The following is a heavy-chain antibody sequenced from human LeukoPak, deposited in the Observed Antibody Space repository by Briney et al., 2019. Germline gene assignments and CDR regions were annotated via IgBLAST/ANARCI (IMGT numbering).Heavy chain of an antibody. D-gene: IGHD2-15*01. CDR1: GGSISTSY. CDR3: ARGPQYCSDGSCYSYAFDI. CDR2: IYYSGST. V-gene: IGHV4-59*01. J-gene: IGHJ3*02. Sequence: ASETLSLTCTVSGGSISTSYWSWIRQPPGKGLERIGYIYYSGSTNYNPSLKSRVTISVDTSKNQFSLKLSSVTAADTAVYYCARGPQYCSDGSCYSYAFDIWGQGTMVTVSS.